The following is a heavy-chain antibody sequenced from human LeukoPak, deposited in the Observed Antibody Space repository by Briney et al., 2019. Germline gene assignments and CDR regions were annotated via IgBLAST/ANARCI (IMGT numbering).Heavy chain of an antibody. CDR3: ARADNWNDGNFDY. Sequence: ASVKVSCKASGYTFTSYGISWVRQAPGQGLEWMGWINPNSGGTNYAQKFQGRVTMTRDTSISTAYMELSRLRSDDTAVYYCARADNWNDGNFDYWGQGTLVTVSS. V-gene: IGHV1-2*02. CDR2: INPNSGGT. J-gene: IGHJ4*02. D-gene: IGHD1-1*01. CDR1: GYTFTSYG.